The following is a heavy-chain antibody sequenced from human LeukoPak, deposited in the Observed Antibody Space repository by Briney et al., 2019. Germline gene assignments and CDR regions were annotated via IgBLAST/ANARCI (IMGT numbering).Heavy chain of an antibody. CDR3: ARDGLVTMVRGVILPLDY. V-gene: IGHV3-30-3*01. J-gene: IGHJ4*02. CDR1: GFTFSSYA. Sequence: PGRSLRLSCAASGFTFSSYAMHWVRQAPGKGLEWVAVISYDGSNKYYADSVKGRFTISRDNSKNTLYLQMNSLRAEDTAVYYCARDGLVTMVRGVILPLDYWGQGTLVTVSS. D-gene: IGHD3-10*01. CDR2: ISYDGSNK.